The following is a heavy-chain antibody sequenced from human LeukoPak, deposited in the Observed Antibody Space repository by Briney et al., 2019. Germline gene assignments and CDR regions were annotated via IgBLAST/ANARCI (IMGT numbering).Heavy chain of an antibody. CDR3: ARDPTVAATGGAFDI. CDR2: IYYSGST. J-gene: IGHJ3*02. V-gene: IGHV4-31*03. Sequence: SQTLSLTCTVSGGSISSGGYYWSWIRQHPGKGLEWIGYIYYSGSTYYNPSLKSRVTISVDTSKNQFSLKLSSVTAADTAVYYCARDPTVAATGGAFDIWGQGTMVTVSS. CDR1: GGSISSGGYY. D-gene: IGHD2-15*01.